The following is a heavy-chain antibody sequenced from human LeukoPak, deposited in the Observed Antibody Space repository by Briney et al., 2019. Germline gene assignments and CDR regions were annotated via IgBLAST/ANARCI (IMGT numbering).Heavy chain of an antibody. CDR2: INPNSGGT. D-gene: IGHD5-12*01. CDR1: GYTFTGYY. V-gene: IGHV1-2*06. J-gene: IGHJ6*02. CDR3: ARDLDSGRNYYHYGMDV. Sequence: GASVKVSCKASGYTFTGYYMHWVRQAPGQGLEWMGRINPNSGGTNYAQKFQGRVTMTRDTSISTAYMELSRLRSDDTAVYYCARDLDSGRNYYHYGMDVWGQGTTVTVSS.